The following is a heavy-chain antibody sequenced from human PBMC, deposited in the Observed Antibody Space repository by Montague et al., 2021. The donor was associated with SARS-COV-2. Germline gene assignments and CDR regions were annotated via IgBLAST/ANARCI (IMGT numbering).Heavy chain of an antibody. Sequence: SETLSLTCTVSGYSISTGYYWGWIRQPPGKGLGWIGTIYHSGSTYFNPSLKSRVTISVDTSKNQFSLNLSSVTAADTAVYYCAKVAGSHDTFDIWGRGTMVTVSS. J-gene: IGHJ3*02. V-gene: IGHV4-38-2*02. CDR1: GYSISTGYY. CDR3: AKVAGSHDTFDI. CDR2: IYHSGST. D-gene: IGHD6-19*01.